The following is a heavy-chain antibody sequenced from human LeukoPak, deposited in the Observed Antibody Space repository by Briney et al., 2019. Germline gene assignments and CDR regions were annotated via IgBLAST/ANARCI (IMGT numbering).Heavy chain of an antibody. Sequence: GGSLRLSCAASGFTFSGSAMHWVRQASGKGLEWVGRIRSKANSYATAYAASVKGRFTISRDDSKNTAYLQMNSLKTEDTAVYYCARDQYYYDSNAFDIWGQGTMVTVSS. J-gene: IGHJ3*02. D-gene: IGHD3-22*01. V-gene: IGHV3-73*01. CDR2: IRSKANSYAT. CDR3: ARDQYYYDSNAFDI. CDR1: GFTFSGSA.